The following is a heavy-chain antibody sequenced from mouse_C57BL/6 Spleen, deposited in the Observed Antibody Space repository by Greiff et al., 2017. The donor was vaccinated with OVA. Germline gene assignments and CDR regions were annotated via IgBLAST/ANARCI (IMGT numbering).Heavy chain of an antibody. V-gene: IGHV1-54*01. D-gene: IGHD1-1*01. Sequence: QVQLQQSGAELVRPGTSVKVSCKASGYAFTNYLIEWVKQRPGQGLEWIGVINPGSGGTNYNEKFKGKATLTADKSSSTAYMQLSSLTSEDSAVYFCARGIYWNYGYFDYWGQGTTLTVSS. CDR1: GYAFTNYL. CDR3: ARGIYWNYGYFDY. CDR2: INPGSGGT. J-gene: IGHJ2*01.